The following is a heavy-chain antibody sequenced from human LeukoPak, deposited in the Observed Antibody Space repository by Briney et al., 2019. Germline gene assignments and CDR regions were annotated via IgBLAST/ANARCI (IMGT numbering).Heavy chain of an antibody. D-gene: IGHD6-19*01. CDR2: ISYDGSNK. V-gene: IGHV3-30-3*01. Sequence: PGVPLRLSCAASGFTFSSYAMHWVRQAPGQGLEWVAVISYDGSNKYYADSVKGRFTISRDNSKNTLYLQMNSLRAEDTAVYYCARAHAQIAVTATGGDYWGQGTLVTVSS. CDR3: ARAHAQIAVTATGGDY. J-gene: IGHJ4*02. CDR1: GFTFSSYA.